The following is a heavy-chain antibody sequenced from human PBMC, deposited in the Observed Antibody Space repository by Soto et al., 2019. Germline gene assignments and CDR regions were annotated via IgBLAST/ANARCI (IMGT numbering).Heavy chain of an antibody. V-gene: IGHV1-18*01. Sequence: ASVKVSCKASGYTFASYGISWVRQAPGQGLEWMGWISAYNGHTNYAQIFQGRVIMTTDPSTDTAYMELRSLRSDDTAVYYCARDSHPFPSSDLFDPRGQGSPVTVSS. CDR2: ISAYNGHT. J-gene: IGHJ5*02. CDR3: ARDSHPFPSSDLFDP. D-gene: IGHD3-22*01. CDR1: GYTFASYG.